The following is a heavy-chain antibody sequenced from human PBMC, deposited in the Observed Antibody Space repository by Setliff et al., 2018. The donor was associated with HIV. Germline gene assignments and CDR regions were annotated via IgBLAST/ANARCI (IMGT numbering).Heavy chain of an antibody. V-gene: IGHV1-69*10. D-gene: IGHD2-2*01. CDR3: ARDRVPYSSSPSALDP. CDR2: IIPILGTA. J-gene: IGHJ5*02. CDR1: GGTFSSYA. Sequence: SVKVSCKASGGTFSSYAISWVRQAPGQGLEWMGGIIPILGTANYAQNFQGRLTITADKSTSTTYMELSSLRSEDTAIYYCARDRVPYSSSPSALDPWGQGTQVTVSS.